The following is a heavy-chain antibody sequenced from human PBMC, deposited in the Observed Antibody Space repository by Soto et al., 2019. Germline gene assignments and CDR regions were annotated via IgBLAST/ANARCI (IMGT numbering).Heavy chain of an antibody. J-gene: IGHJ4*02. CDR1: GYTFTSNS. D-gene: IGHD6-19*01. CDR2: INVYNGNT. Sequence: ASVKVSCKASGYTFTSNSIGWVRQAPGQGLEWMGGINVYNGNTKYAQQLQGRVTSTTDTSTSTAYMDLRRLRSDDTAVYYCARISSASSGWRPDYWGQGTLVTVSS. V-gene: IGHV1-18*04. CDR3: ARISSASSGWRPDY.